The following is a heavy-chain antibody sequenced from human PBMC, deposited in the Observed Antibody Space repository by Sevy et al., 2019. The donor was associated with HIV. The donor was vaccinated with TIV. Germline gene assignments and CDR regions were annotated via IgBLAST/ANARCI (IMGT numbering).Heavy chain of an antibody. D-gene: IGHD2-2*02. CDR2: ISGSGGST. CDR3: AKDEYQLLYPNWFDP. CDR1: GFTFSSYA. J-gene: IGHJ5*02. Sequence: GGFLRLSCAASGFTFSSYAMSWVRQAPGKGLEWVSAISGSGGSTYYADSVKGRFTISRDNSKNTLYLQMNSLRAEDTAVYYCAKDEYQLLYPNWFDPWGQGTLVTVSS. V-gene: IGHV3-23*01.